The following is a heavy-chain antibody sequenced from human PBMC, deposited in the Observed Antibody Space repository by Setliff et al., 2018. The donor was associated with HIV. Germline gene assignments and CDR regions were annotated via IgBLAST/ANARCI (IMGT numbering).Heavy chain of an antibody. Sequence: GASVKVSCKTSGGTFSSNSLNWVRQAPGQGLVWMGGIIPIFRTPNYAQTFQGRVTITADESTKTAFMELTSLRSEDTAVYYSARDSSRDIVVGFAFDIWGQGTMFTVSS. D-gene: IGHD2-2*01. CDR1: GGTFSSNS. V-gene: IGHV1-69*13. J-gene: IGHJ3*02. CDR3: ARDSSRDIVVGFAFDI. CDR2: IIPIFRTP.